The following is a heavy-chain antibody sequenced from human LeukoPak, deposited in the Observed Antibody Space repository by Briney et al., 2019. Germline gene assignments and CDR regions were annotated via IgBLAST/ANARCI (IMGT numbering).Heavy chain of an antibody. Sequence: PSGTLSLTCAVSGGSISSSNWWSWVRQPPGKGLEWIGEIYHSGSTNYNPSLKSRVTISVDTSKNQFSLKLSSVTAADTAVYYCARDPPRTLYYDSSGYYPGYFDLWGRGTLVTVSS. D-gene: IGHD3-22*01. V-gene: IGHV4-4*02. CDR2: IYHSGST. J-gene: IGHJ2*01. CDR3: ARDPPRTLYYDSSGYYPGYFDL. CDR1: GGSISSSNW.